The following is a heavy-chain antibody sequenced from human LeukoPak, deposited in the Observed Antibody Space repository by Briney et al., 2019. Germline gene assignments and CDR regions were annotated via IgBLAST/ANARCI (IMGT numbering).Heavy chain of an antibody. V-gene: IGHV3-9*01. Sequence: GGSLRLSCAASGFKFGDYAMHWVRQAPGKGLEWVSGISWNSGVIDYADSVKGRFTISRDNAKNSLFLRMNSLRVEDTALYYCAKVRPPGSYYNLAIEYWGQGTLVTVSS. CDR2: ISWNSGVI. CDR1: GFKFGDYA. CDR3: AKVRPPGSYYNLAIEY. J-gene: IGHJ4*02. D-gene: IGHD3-10*01.